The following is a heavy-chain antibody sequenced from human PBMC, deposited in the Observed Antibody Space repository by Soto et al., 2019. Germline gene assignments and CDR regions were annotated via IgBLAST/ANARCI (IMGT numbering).Heavy chain of an antibody. D-gene: IGHD3-22*01. Sequence: PGGSLRLSCVASGFTFSDYWMSWVRQAPGKGLEWLANIKQDGSEKYYVDSVKGRFTISRDNVKNSLYLQMNSLRAEDTAVYYCARYDSSGYYWPYYYYGMDVWGQGTTVTVSS. CDR2: IKQDGSEK. V-gene: IGHV3-7*04. CDR1: GFTFSDYW. J-gene: IGHJ6*02. CDR3: ARYDSSGYYWPYYYYGMDV.